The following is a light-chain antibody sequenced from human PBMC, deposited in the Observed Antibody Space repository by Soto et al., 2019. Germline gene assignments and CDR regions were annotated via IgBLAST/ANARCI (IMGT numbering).Light chain of an antibody. V-gene: IGKV3-20*01. CDR1: QSVSGTY. CDR2: GAS. Sequence: EIVLTQSPGTLSLSPGERATLSCRAGQSVSGTYLAGYQQKPGQAPRLLIYGASSRATGIPDRFNGSGSGTDFPITTTRLEPEDFAVYYCQQYGSSPQGTFGQGTKVEIK. J-gene: IGKJ1*01. CDR3: QQYGSSPQGT.